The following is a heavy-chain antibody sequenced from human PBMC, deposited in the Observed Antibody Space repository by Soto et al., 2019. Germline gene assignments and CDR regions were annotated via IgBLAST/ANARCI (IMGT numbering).Heavy chain of an antibody. CDR2: ISAYNGNT. Sequence: ASVKGSCKASGYTFTSYGISWVRQAPGQGLEWMGWISAYNGNTNYAQKLQGRVTMTTDTSTSTAYMELRSLRSDDTAVYYCARAVPDYGDYECLERADYYMDVWGQGTTVTVSS. CDR1: GYTFTSYG. CDR3: ARAVPDYGDYECLERADYYMDV. J-gene: IGHJ6*03. D-gene: IGHD4-17*01. V-gene: IGHV1-18*01.